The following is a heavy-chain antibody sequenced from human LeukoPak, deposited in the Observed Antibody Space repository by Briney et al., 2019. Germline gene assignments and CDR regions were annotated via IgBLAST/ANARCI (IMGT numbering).Heavy chain of an antibody. J-gene: IGHJ4*02. CDR2: IRSKAYGGTT. CDR1: GFTFGDYA. D-gene: IGHD5-18*01. CDR3: TRVERGYSYGFDY. Sequence: GGSLRLSCTASGFTFGDYAMSWVRQAPGKGREWVGFIRSKAYGGTTEYAASVKGRFTISRDDSKSIAYLQMNSLKTEDTAVYYCTRVERGYSYGFDYWGQGTLVTVSS. V-gene: IGHV3-49*04.